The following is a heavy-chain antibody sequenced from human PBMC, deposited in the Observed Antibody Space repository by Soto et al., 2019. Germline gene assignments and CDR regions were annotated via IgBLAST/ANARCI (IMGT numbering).Heavy chain of an antibody. CDR1: GDSVSSNSAA. CDR2: TYYRSKWYN. V-gene: IGHV6-1*01. CDR3: ARDRRLIAAAGTSWFDP. Sequence: SQTLSLTCAISGDSVSSNSAAWNWIRQSPSRGLEWLGRTYYRSKWYNDYAVSVKSRITINPDTSKNQFSLQLNSVTPEDTAADYCARDRRLIAAAGTSWFDPWGQGTLVTVS. J-gene: IGHJ5*02. D-gene: IGHD6-13*01.